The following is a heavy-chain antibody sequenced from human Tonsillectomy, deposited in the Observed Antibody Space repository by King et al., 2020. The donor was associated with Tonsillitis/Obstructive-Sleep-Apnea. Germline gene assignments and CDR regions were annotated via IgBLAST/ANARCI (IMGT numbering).Heavy chain of an antibody. CDR2: INWNGGST. V-gene: IGHV3-20*04. CDR1: GFTFGDYG. Sequence: VQLVESGGGVVRPGGSLRLSCAASGFTFGDYGMSWVRQAPGKGLEWVSGINWNGGSTGYADSVKGRFTISRDNAKNSLYLQMSSLRAEDTALYYCARKYFSKISCSTAHYYMGVWGKGTTVTVSS. J-gene: IGHJ6*03. D-gene: IGHD2-2*01. CDR3: ARKYFSKISCSTAHYYMGV.